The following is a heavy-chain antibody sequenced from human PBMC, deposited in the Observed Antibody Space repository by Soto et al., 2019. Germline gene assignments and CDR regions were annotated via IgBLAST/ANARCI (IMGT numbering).Heavy chain of an antibody. CDR2: ISYDGSNK. CDR1: GFSFRSYG. Sequence: QVQLVESGGGVVQPGRSLRLSCAASGFSFRSYGMHWVRQAPGKGLEWGAVISYDGSNKYYADSVKGRFTIARDNSKNTLYLQMTSLRAEDTAVYYCSPGSYSSGWYFDYWGQGTLVPVSS. D-gene: IGHD6-19*01. J-gene: IGHJ4*02. V-gene: IGHV3-30*03. CDR3: SPGSYSSGWYFDY.